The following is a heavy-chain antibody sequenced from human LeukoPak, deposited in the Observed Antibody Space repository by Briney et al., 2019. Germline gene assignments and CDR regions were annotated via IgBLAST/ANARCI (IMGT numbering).Heavy chain of an antibody. CDR3: AKSGSTSLYYFYMDV. D-gene: IGHD2-2*01. J-gene: IGHJ6*03. CDR1: GFTFSSYA. V-gene: IGHV3-23*01. Sequence: GRSLRLSCAASGFTFSSYAISWVRQGPGKGLEWVSGISGSGGSTYYADSVKGRFTISRDNSKNTLYLQMSSLRAEDTAVYYCAKSGSTSLYYFYMDVWAKGTPVTVSS. CDR2: ISGSGGST.